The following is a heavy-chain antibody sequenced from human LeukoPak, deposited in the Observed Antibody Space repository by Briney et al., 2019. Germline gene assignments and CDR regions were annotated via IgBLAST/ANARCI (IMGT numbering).Heavy chain of an antibody. CDR2: IYGSGGT. CDR1: GGSISSYY. Sequence: SETLSLTCTVSGGSISSYYCRWIRQPAGKGLEWIGRIYGSGGTNYNSSLKSRVTMSADTPKNQFSLKLRSVTAADTAVYYCAREGITIFGVVIPYYMDVWGKGTTVTVSS. D-gene: IGHD3-3*01. V-gene: IGHV4-4*07. J-gene: IGHJ6*03. CDR3: AREGITIFGVVIPYYMDV.